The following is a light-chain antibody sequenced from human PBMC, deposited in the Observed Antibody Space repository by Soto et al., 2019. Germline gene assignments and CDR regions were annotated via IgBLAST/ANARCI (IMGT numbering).Light chain of an antibody. CDR3: QHYDTLS. CDR2: GAS. J-gene: IGKJ5*01. Sequence: EIVLTQSPGTLSLSPGERATLSCRASQSVRSTYLAWYQQNPGQAPRLLIYGASSRATGIPDRFTGSGSGTDFTLTISRLEPEDFAVYYCQHYDTLSFGQGTRLEIK. CDR1: QSVRSTY. V-gene: IGKV3-20*01.